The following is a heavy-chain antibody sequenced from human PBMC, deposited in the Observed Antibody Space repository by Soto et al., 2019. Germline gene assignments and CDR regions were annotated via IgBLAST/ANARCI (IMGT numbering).Heavy chain of an antibody. V-gene: IGHV4-34*01. Sequence: SETLSLTCAVYGGSFSGYYWSWIRQPPRKGRVWIGEINHSGSTNYNASLKSRVNISVDTSKNQFSMKISSVTAADTAVYYCARGGYYSNDYWGQGTLVTVSS. J-gene: IGHJ4*02. CDR3: ARGGYYSNDY. CDR1: GGSFSGYY. D-gene: IGHD3-16*01. CDR2: INHSGST.